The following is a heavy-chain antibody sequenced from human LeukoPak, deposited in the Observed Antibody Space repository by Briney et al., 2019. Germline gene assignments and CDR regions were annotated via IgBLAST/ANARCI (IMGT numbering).Heavy chain of an antibody. D-gene: IGHD3-9*01. CDR3: TTDTLLRYFDWENDAFDI. CDR1: GFTLSNAW. Sequence: PGGSLRLSCTVSGFTLSNAWMSWVRQAPGKGLEWVGRIKSKTDGGTTDYAAPVKGRFTISRDDSKNTLYLQMNSLKTEDTAVYYCTTDTLLRYFDWENDAFDIWGQGTMVTVSS. CDR2: IKSKTDGGTT. J-gene: IGHJ3*02. V-gene: IGHV3-15*01.